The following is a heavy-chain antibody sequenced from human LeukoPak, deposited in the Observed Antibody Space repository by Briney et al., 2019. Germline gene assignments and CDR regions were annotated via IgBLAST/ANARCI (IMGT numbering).Heavy chain of an antibody. V-gene: IGHV3-11*01. CDR3: ARVWYSGSYPVDY. D-gene: IGHD1-26*01. J-gene: IGHJ4*02. Sequence: GGSLRLSCVASGFIFSDYYMNWIRQAPGKGLERVSYISSSGSDIYYADSVKGRFTISRDNAKNSLYLQMNSLRAEDTAVYYCARVWYSGSYPVDYWGQGTLITVSS. CDR2: ISSSGSDI. CDR1: GFIFSDYY.